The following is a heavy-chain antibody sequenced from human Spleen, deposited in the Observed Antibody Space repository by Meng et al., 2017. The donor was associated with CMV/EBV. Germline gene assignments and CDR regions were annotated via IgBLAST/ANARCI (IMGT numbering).Heavy chain of an antibody. CDR3: ARGGNKWELLSLGFDP. Sequence: GESLKISCAASGFTFSDYTMNWFRQVPGKGLEWLSYISADSTTIYYADSVRGRFTISRDNANNSLYLQKNSLRAEDTALYYCARGGNKWELLSLGFDPWGQGTLVTVSS. CDR1: GFTFSDYT. CDR2: ISADSTTI. D-gene: IGHD2/OR15-2a*01. J-gene: IGHJ5*02. V-gene: IGHV3-48*04.